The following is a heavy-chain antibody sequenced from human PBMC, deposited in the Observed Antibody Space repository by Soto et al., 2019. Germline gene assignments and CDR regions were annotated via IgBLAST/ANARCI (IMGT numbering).Heavy chain of an antibody. CDR1: GYTLTNYC. D-gene: IGHD3-22*01. Sequence: ASVKVSCMDSGYTLTNYCMRWVRQAPGQGLECMGWISAYNGNTNDAQKLQGRVTMTTDTSTSTAYMELRSLKSDDTSVYYCAKNCYGYASSGYPDYWGQGILVTVSS. J-gene: IGHJ4*02. CDR2: ISAYNGNT. V-gene: IGHV1-18*04. CDR3: AKNCYGYASSGYPDY.